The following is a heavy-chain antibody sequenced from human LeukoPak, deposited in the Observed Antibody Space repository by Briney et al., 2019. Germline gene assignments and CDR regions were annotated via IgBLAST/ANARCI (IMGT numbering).Heavy chain of an antibody. CDR1: GFTFSTYV. CDR3: ASDYFLDY. CDR2: ISDSGART. D-gene: IGHD6-25*01. J-gene: IGHJ4*02. Sequence: GGSLRLSCAASGFTFSTYVMSWVHQAPGKGLEWVSTISDSGARTNYADSAKGRFTISRDNSMNALYLQMNSLRADDTAVYYCASDYFLDYWGQGTLVTVSS. V-gene: IGHV3-23*01.